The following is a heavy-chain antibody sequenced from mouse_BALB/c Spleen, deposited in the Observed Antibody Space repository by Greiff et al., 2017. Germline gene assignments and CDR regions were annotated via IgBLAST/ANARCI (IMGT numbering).Heavy chain of an antibody. CDR3: ARAPRYYGSSYGYFDV. Sequence: QVQLQQSGAELVRPGTSVKISCKASGYTFTNYWLGWVKQRPGHGLEWIGDIYPGGGYTNYNEKFKGKATLTADTSSSTAYMQLSSLTSEDSAVYFCARAPRYYGSSYGYFDVWGAGTTVTVSS. CDR2: IYPGGGYT. J-gene: IGHJ1*01. V-gene: IGHV1-63*02. D-gene: IGHD1-1*01. CDR1: GYTFTNYW.